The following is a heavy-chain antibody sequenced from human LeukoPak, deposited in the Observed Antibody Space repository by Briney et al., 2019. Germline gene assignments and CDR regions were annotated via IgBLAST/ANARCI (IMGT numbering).Heavy chain of an antibody. Sequence: ASVKVSCKASGYTFTSYGISWVRQAPGQGLEWMGWISAYNGNTNYAQKLQGRVTMTTDTSTSTAYVELRSLRSDDTAVYYCARDGSRDSSSWYSELGYYYYGMDVWGQGTTVTVSS. V-gene: IGHV1-18*01. CDR2: ISAYNGNT. J-gene: IGHJ6*02. CDR3: ARDGSRDSSSWYSELGYYYYGMDV. CDR1: GYTFTSYG. D-gene: IGHD6-13*01.